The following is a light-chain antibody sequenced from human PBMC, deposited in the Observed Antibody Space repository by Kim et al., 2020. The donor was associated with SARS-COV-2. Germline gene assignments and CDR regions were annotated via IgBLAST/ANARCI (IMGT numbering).Light chain of an antibody. Sequence: SSLGDRVTITCRASQTIKNYLNWYQHKPGKAPKLLIYATSISQSGVPSRFSGSGSETDFTLTISSLQPDDFATYYCQQSYETPWTFGQGTKVDIK. CDR1: QTIKNY. J-gene: IGKJ1*01. V-gene: IGKV1-39*01. CDR3: QQSYETPWT. CDR2: ATS.